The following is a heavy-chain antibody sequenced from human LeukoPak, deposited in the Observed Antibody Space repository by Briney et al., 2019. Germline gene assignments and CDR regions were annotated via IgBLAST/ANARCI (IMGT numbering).Heavy chain of an antibody. CDR3: ARIHNNWNDVWVDY. Sequence: GASVKVSCKASGYTFTGYYMHWVRQAPGQGLEWMGWINPNSGGTNYAQKFQGRVTMTRDTSIRTTYMELSRLRFDDTAVYYCARIHNNWNDVWVDYWGQGTLVTVSS. CDR1: GYTFTGYY. V-gene: IGHV1-2*02. J-gene: IGHJ4*02. CDR2: INPNSGGT. D-gene: IGHD1-1*01.